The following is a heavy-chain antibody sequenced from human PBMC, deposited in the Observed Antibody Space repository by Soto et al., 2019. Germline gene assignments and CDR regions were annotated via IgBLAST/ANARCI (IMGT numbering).Heavy chain of an antibody. CDR1: GFNFDDYA. V-gene: IGHV3-9*01. CDR3: AKRGPGGTNYFDY. Sequence: GGSLRLSCATSGFNFDDYAMHWVRQVPGKGLEWISGISWEGGSNCYADSVKGRITISRDNSKNTLYLQMNSLTTDDTAVYYCAKRGPGGTNYFDYWGQGTLVTVSS. CDR2: ISWEGGSN. J-gene: IGHJ4*02. D-gene: IGHD2-8*01.